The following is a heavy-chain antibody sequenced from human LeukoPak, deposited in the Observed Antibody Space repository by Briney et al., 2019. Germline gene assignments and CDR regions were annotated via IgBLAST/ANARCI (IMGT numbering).Heavy chain of an antibody. D-gene: IGHD4/OR15-4a*01. CDR2: IYSDNT. V-gene: IGHV3-53*01. CDR3: ARRAGAYSHPYDY. CDR1: GFTVSTNS. Sequence: GGSLRLSCTVSGFTVSTNSMSWVRQAPGKGLEWVSFIYSDNTHYSDSVKGRFTISRDNSKNTLYLQMNSLRAEDTAVYYCARRAGAYSHPYDYWGQGTLVTVS. J-gene: IGHJ4*02.